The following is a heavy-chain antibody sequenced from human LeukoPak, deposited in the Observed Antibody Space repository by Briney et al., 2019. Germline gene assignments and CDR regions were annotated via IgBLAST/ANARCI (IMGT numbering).Heavy chain of an antibody. CDR2: INPSGGST. CDR1: GYTFTSYY. D-gene: IGHD3-3*01. J-gene: IGHJ1*01. CDR3: ARGLGHYDFWSGYPKLEYFQH. V-gene: IGHV1-46*01. Sequence: GASVKVSCKASGYTFTSYYMHWVRQAPGQGLEWMGIINPSGGSTSYAQKFQGRVTMTRDTSTSTVYMEPSSLRSEDTAVYYCARGLGHYDFWSGYPKLEYFQHWGQGTLVTVSS.